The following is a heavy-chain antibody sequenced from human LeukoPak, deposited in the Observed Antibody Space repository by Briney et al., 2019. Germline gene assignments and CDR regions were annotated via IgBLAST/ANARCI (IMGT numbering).Heavy chain of an antibody. CDR1: GGSFSGYY. V-gene: IGHV4-34*01. Sequence: SETLSLTCAVYGGSFSGYYWSWIRQPPGKGLEWIGEINHSGSTNYNPSLKSRVTISVDTSKTQFSLKLSSVPAADTAVYYCARGPYGDYLSWFDPWGQGTMVTVSS. J-gene: IGHJ5*02. CDR2: INHSGST. D-gene: IGHD4-17*01. CDR3: ARGPYGDYLSWFDP.